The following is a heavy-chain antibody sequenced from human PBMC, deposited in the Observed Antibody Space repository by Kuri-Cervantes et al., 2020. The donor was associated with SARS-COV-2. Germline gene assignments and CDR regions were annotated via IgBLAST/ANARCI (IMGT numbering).Heavy chain of an antibody. CDR3: ATDAGYSYGMDV. Sequence: ASVKVSCKASGYTFTSYDINWVRQATGQGLEWMGWMNPNSGNTGYAQKFQGRVTMTEDTSTDTAYMELSSLRSEDTAVYYCATDAGYSYGMDVWGQGTTVTVSS. V-gene: IGHV1-8*01. CDR1: GYTFTSYD. CDR2: MNPNSGNT. J-gene: IGHJ6*02. D-gene: IGHD1-1*01.